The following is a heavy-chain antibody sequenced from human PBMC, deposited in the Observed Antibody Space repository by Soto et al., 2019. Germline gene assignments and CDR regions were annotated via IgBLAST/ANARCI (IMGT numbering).Heavy chain of an antibody. D-gene: IGHD5-18*01. J-gene: IGHJ6*02. V-gene: IGHV1-69*13. CDR3: AIIDTAMVTDYYYYGMDV. CDR1: GCTFSSYA. Sequence: SVKVSCKASGCTFSSYAISWVRQAPGQGLEWMGGIIPIFGTANYAQKFQGRVTITADESTSTAYMELSSLRSEDTAVYYCAIIDTAMVTDYYYYGMDVWGQGTTVTVSS. CDR2: IIPIFGTA.